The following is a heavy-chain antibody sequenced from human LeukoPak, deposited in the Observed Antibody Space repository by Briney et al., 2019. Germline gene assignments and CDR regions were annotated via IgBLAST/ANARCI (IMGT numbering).Heavy chain of an antibody. J-gene: IGHJ4*02. Sequence: GGSLRLSCAASGFTFNSHGMNWVRQAPGKGVEWISYISSSGSTIYNADSVKGRFTISRDNARNSLYLQMNSLRAEDTAVYYCARSLYKIDSSGYYYYDYWGKGTLVTVSS. CDR1: GFTFNSHG. CDR3: ARSLYKIDSSGYYYYDY. D-gene: IGHD3-22*01. V-gene: IGHV3-48*03. CDR2: ISSSGSTI.